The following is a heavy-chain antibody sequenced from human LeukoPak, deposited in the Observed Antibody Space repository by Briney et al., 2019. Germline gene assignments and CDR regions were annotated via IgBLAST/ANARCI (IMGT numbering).Heavy chain of an antibody. J-gene: IGHJ4*02. V-gene: IGHV3-11*04. CDR1: GFTFSDYY. CDR2: ISSSGSII. CDR3: ARASYDSSGYYFQLGYFDY. Sequence: GGSLRLSCAASGFTFSDYYMTWIRQAPGKGLEWVSYISSSGSIIYYADSVKGRFTISRDNAKNSLYLQMNSLRAEDTAVYYCARASYDSSGYYFQLGYFDYWGQGTLVTVSS. D-gene: IGHD3-22*01.